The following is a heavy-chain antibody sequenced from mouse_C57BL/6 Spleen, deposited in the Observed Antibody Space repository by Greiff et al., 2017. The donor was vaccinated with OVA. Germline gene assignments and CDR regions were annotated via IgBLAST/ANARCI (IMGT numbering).Heavy chain of an antibody. CDR2: IFPGSGST. CDR3: ARRGDYDYHYYAMDY. V-gene: IGHV1-75*01. CDR1: GYTFTDYY. Sequence: QVQLQQSGPELVKPGASVKISCKASGYTFTDYYINWVKQRPGQGLEWIGWIFPGSGSTYYNEKFKGKATLTVDKSSSTAYMLLSSLTSEDSAVYFCARRGDYDYHYYAMDYWGQGTTVTVSS. J-gene: IGHJ4*01. D-gene: IGHD2-4*01.